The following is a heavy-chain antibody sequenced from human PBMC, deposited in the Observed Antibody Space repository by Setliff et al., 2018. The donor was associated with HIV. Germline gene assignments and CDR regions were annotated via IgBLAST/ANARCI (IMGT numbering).Heavy chain of an antibody. Sequence: PSETLSLTCTVSGDSITSGTYYWSWIRQPAGMRLEWIGHISTSGTPNYNPSLKSRVTISADTSKSQFSLNLTSVTAADTAVYYCARGRFVGFDYWGQGTLVTVSS. V-gene: IGHV4-61*09. CDR1: GDSITSGTYY. J-gene: IGHJ4*02. CDR3: ARGRFVGFDY. D-gene: IGHD3-16*02. CDR2: ISTSGTP.